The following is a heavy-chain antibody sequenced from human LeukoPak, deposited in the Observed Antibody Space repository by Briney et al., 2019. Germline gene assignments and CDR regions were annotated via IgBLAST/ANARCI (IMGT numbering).Heavy chain of an antibody. Sequence: GGSLRLSCAASGFTFDDYAMHWVRQAPGKGLEWVSGISWNSGSIGYADSVKGRFTTSRDNAKNSLYLQMNSLRAEDTALYYCAKGVIAVAGTLNWFDPWGQGTLVTVSS. CDR1: GFTFDDYA. J-gene: IGHJ5*02. CDR2: ISWNSGSI. CDR3: AKGVIAVAGTLNWFDP. V-gene: IGHV3-9*01. D-gene: IGHD6-19*01.